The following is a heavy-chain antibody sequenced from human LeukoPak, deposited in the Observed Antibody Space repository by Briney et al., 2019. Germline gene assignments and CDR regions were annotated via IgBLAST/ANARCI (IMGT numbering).Heavy chain of an antibody. CDR2: VNTDGSST. D-gene: IGHD6-6*01. V-gene: IGHV3-74*01. CDR1: GFTFSSYW. Sequence: GGSLRLSCAASGFTFSSYWMHWVRQAPGKGLVWVSRVNTDGSSTTYADSVKGRFTISRDNAKNTLYLQMNSLRAEDTAVYYCARGYSSSYRIDYWGQGTLVTVSS. J-gene: IGHJ4*02. CDR3: ARGYSSSYRIDY.